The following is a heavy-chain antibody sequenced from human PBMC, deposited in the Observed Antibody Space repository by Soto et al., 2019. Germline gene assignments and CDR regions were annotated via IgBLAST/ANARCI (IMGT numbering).Heavy chain of an antibody. CDR3: ARACGEWTNYYYYYYMDV. V-gene: IGHV1-18*01. CDR2: ISAYNGNT. D-gene: IGHD3-10*01. J-gene: IGHJ6*03. CDR1: GYTFTSYG. Sequence: QVKLVQSGAEVKKPGASVKVSCKASGYTFTSYGISWVRQAPGQGLEWMGWISAYNGNTNYAQKLQGRVTMTTDTSTSTAYMELRSLRSDDTAVYYCARACGEWTNYYYYYYMDVWGKGTTVTVSS.